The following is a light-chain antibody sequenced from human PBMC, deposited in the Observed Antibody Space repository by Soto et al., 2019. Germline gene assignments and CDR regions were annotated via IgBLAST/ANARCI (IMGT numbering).Light chain of an antibody. CDR2: GAS. Sequence: EIVMTQSPATLSVSPGERATLSCRASQSVSSNLAWYQQKPGQAPRLLIYGASTRATGIPARFSGRGCGTEFTLTISSLQAEVFAVYYCQQYNNWWTFGQGTKVEIK. CDR3: QQYNNWWT. J-gene: IGKJ1*01. V-gene: IGKV3-15*01. CDR1: QSVSSN.